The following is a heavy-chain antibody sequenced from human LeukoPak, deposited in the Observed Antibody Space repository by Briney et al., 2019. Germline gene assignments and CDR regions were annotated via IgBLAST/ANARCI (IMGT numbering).Heavy chain of an antibody. CDR3: AAVTTESY. D-gene: IGHD4-17*01. J-gene: IGHJ4*02. CDR2: ISSGSSYI. Sequence: GGSLRLSCAASGFTLSRYSMNWVRQAPGKGLEWVSSISSGSSYIYYAGSVKGRFTISRDNAKNSLYLQMNSLRAEDTAVYYCAAVTTESYWGQGTLVTVSS. V-gene: IGHV3-21*01. CDR1: GFTLSRYS.